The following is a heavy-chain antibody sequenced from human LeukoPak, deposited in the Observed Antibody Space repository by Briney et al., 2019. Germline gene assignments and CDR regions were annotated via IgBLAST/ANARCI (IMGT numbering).Heavy chain of an antibody. CDR3: ARQSSGYYYFDY. CDR1: GYTFTSCY. CDR2: INPSGGST. D-gene: IGHD3-22*01. V-gene: IGHV1-46*01. J-gene: IGHJ4*02. Sequence: ASVKVSCKASGYTFTSCYMHWVRQAPGQGLEWMGIINPSGGSTSYAQKFQGRVTMTRDMSTSTVYMELSSLRSEDTAVYYCARQSSGYYYFDYWGQGTLVTVSS.